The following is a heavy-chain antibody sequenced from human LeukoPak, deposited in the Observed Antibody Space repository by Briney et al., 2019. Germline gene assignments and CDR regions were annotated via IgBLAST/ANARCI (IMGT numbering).Heavy chain of an antibody. CDR1: GFTFDDYA. CDR2: MSWNSGSI. V-gene: IGHV3-9*01. Sequence: PGRSLRLSCAASGFTFDDYAMHWVRQAPGKGLEWVSGMSWNSGSIAYADSVKGRFTISRDNAKNSLYLQMNSLRAEDTALYYCAKDISGSVRFLEWLPFDYWGQGTLVTVSS. J-gene: IGHJ4*02. CDR3: AKDISGSVRFLEWLPFDY. D-gene: IGHD3-3*01.